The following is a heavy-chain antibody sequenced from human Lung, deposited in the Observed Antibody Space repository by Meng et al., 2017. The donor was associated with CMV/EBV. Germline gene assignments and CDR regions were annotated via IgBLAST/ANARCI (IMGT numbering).Heavy chain of an antibody. Sequence: GGSLRLXCAASGFTFSSYEMNWVRQAPGKGLEWVSYISSSGSTIYYADSVKGRFTISRDNAKNSLYLQMNSLRAEDTAVYYCAIFQDIVVVPAAIPYYFDYWGQGTXVTVSS. V-gene: IGHV3-48*03. CDR1: GFTFSSYE. J-gene: IGHJ4*02. CDR2: ISSSGSTI. D-gene: IGHD2-2*02. CDR3: AIFQDIVVVPAAIPYYFDY.